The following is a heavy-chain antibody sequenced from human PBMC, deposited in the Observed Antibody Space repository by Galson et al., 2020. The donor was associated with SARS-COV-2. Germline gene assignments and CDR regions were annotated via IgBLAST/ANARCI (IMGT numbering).Heavy chain of an antibody. CDR3: ARMWAGSIKFDP. J-gene: IGHJ5*02. CDR2: FYYSGNS. Sequence: SETLSLICTVSGDSIRKYYWRWIRQAPGKGLEWIGYFYYSGNSNYNPSLKSRVTMSVDTSKNQFSLKLNAVVAADTAVYYCARMWAGSIKFDPWGQGTLVTVSS. V-gene: IGHV4-59*01. CDR1: GDSIRKYY. D-gene: IGHD6-19*01.